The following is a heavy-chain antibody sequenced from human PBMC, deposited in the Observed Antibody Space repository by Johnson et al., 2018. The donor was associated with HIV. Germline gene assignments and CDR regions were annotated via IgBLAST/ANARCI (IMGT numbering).Heavy chain of an antibody. CDR3: TARPYSNNWYVAFDI. CDR1: GFTFDDYA. D-gene: IGHD6-13*01. Sequence: VQLVESGGGLVQPGRSPRLSCAASGFTFDDYAMHWVRQAPGKGLEWVSGISWNSGSIVYADSMKGRFTISRDNATNSLYLQMNGLKTEDTAVYYCTARPYSNNWYVAFDIWGQGTMVTVSS. J-gene: IGHJ3*02. CDR2: ISWNSGSI. V-gene: IGHV3-9*01.